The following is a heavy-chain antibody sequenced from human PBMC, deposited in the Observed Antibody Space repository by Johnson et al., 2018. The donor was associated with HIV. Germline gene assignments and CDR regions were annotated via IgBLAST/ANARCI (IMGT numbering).Heavy chain of an antibody. D-gene: IGHD2-2*01. CDR1: GFTFSNYA. CDR3: ARGGQLLLWDAFDI. Sequence: VQLLEYGGGVVQPGRSLRLSCAASGFTFSNYAIHWVRQAPGKGLEWVAVISYDGSNKYYADSVKGRFTISRDNSKNTLYLQMNSLRAEDTAVYYCARGGQLLLWDAFDIWGQGTMVTVSS. CDR2: ISYDGSNK. J-gene: IGHJ3*02. V-gene: IGHV3-30-3*01.